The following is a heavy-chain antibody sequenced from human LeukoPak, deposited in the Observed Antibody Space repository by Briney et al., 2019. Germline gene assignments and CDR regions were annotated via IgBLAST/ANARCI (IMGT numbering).Heavy chain of an antibody. CDR1: GFTFSNCG. V-gene: IGHV3-23*01. J-gene: IGHJ6*02. CDR2: ISGSGGST. CDR3: AKEGIGSSPPMDV. D-gene: IGHD6-13*01. Sequence: GGSLRLSCAASGFTFSNCGMSWVRQAPGKGLEWVSAISGSGGSTYYADSVKGRFTISRDNSKNTLYLQMNSLRAEDTAVYYCAKEGIGSSPPMDVWGQGTTVTVSS.